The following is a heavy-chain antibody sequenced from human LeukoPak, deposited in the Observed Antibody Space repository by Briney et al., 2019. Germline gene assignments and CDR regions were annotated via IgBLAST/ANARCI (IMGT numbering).Heavy chain of an antibody. CDR3: ARHTSSSWYYYYYGMDV. CDR2: IYPGDSDT. J-gene: IGHJ6*02. V-gene: IGHV5-51*01. D-gene: IGHD6-13*01. CDR1: GYSFTSYW. Sequence: GESLKISCKGSGYSFTSYWIGWVRQMPGKGLEWMGIIYPGDSDTRYSPSFQGQVTISADKSISTAYLQWSSLKASDTAMYYCARHTSSSWYYYYYGMDVWGQGTTVTVSS.